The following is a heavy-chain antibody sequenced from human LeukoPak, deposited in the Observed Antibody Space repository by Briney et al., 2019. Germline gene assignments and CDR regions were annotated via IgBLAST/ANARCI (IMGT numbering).Heavy chain of an antibody. D-gene: IGHD2-15*01. J-gene: IGHJ4*02. Sequence: GGSLRLSCAASGFTFSSYWMHWVRQAPGKGLVWVSRINSDGSSTSYADSVKGRFTISRDNAKNTLYLQVNSLRAEDTAVYYCARWRATHPDLDFDYWGQGTLVTVSS. CDR3: ARWRATHPDLDFDY. V-gene: IGHV3-74*01. CDR2: INSDGSST. CDR1: GFTFSSYW.